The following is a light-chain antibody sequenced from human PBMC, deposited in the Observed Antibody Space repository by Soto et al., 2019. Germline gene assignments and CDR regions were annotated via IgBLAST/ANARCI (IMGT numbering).Light chain of an antibody. CDR2: AAS. CDR1: QTIGRY. Sequence: DIQMTQSPSSLSASVGDRVTITCRASQTIGRYLNWFQQKPGKAPKLLIYAASNLQSGVPSRFSGSGSGTDFTLTINSLQPEDFATYYCQQSYNTPMYTIGQGTKLEI. CDR3: QQSYNTPMYT. V-gene: IGKV1-39*01. J-gene: IGKJ2*01.